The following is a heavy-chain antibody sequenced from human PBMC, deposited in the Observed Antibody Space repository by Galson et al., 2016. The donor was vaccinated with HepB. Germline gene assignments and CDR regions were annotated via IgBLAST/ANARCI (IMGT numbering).Heavy chain of an antibody. CDR3: ARRPIVGHTTSAMDV. J-gene: IGHJ6*02. CDR2: IYYTGIT. V-gene: IGHV4-39*01. D-gene: IGHD1-26*01. Sequence: RQPPGKGLEWIGAIYYTGITASNSSLESRVTMSVETSKNQFSLKLSSVTAADTAVYYCARRPIVGHTTSAMDVWGQGTKVTVSS.